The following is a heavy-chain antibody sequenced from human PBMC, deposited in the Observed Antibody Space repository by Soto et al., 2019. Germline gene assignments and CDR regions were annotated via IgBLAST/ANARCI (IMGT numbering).Heavy chain of an antibody. Sequence: ASVKLSCKASGYTFTSYGISWVRQDPGQGLEWMGWISAYNGNTNYAQKLQGRVTMTTDTSTSTAYMELRSLRSDDTAVYYCARCYDSSGYSYFDPWGQGTLVPVSS. CDR2: ISAYNGNT. CDR1: GYTFTSYG. D-gene: IGHD3-22*01. J-gene: IGHJ5*02. V-gene: IGHV1-18*04. CDR3: ARCYDSSGYSYFDP.